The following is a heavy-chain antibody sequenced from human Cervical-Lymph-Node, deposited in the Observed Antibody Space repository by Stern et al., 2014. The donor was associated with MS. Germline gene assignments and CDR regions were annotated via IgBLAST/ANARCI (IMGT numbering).Heavy chain of an antibody. J-gene: IGHJ5*01. CDR2: ISTYLGNT. CDR3: ARTETSGYYDS. V-gene: IGHV1-18*01. Sequence: QVQLVESGAEVKNPGASVRVSCKASGYSFKTADISWVRQAPGRRLEWMGWISTYLGNTNYAQNFQGRVSMTTDTSTNTAYMELRSLRSDDTAVYYCARTETSGYYDSWGQGTPVIVSA. D-gene: IGHD6-25*01. CDR1: GYSFKTAD.